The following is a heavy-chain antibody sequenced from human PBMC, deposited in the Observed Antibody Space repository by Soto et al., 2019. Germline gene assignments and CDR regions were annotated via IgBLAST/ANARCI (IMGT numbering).Heavy chain of an antibody. J-gene: IGHJ4*02. CDR3: ARSTYGYHYFDY. D-gene: IGHD5-18*01. CDR2: IYHSGAT. CDR1: HYSIITGYD. Sequence: SETLSLTCAVSHYSIITGYDWGWIRQPPGKGLEWIACIYHSGATYYNPSLKSRVTISMDTSQNQFSLRLRSVTAADTAIYYCARSTYGYHYFDYWGQGALVTVSS. V-gene: IGHV4-38-2*01.